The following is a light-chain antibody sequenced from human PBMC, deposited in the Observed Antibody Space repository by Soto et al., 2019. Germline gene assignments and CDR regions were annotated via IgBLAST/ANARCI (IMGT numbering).Light chain of an antibody. CDR2: QDS. CDR1: KLGDKY. V-gene: IGLV3-1*01. CDR3: QAWDSSTVV. J-gene: IGLJ2*01. Sequence: SYELTQPPSMSVSPGQTASITCSGDKLGDKYACWYQQKPGQSPVLVIYQDSKRPSGIPERFSGSNFGNTATLTISGTQAMDEADYYCQAWDSSTVVFGGGTKLTVL.